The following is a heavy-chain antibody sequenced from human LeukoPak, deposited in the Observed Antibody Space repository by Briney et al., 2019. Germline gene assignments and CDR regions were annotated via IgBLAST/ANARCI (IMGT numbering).Heavy chain of an antibody. CDR1: GGSISSYY. CDR3: ARGLAWGYYYMDV. Sequence: TSETLSLTCTVSGGSISSYYWSWIRQPPGKGLEWIGYIYYSGSTNYNPSLKSRVTISVDTSKNQFSLKLSSVTAADTAVYYCARGLAWGYYYMDVWGKGTTVTVSS. CDR2: IYYSGST. V-gene: IGHV4-59*12. J-gene: IGHJ6*03. D-gene: IGHD3/OR15-3a*01.